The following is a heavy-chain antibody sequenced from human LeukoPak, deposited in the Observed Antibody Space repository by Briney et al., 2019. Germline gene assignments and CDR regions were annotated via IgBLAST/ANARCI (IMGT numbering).Heavy chain of an antibody. CDR2: IYSDETT. V-gene: IGHV4-4*09. CDR1: GGSISPYA. CDR3: AKMGAYYDSSGYSRWFEP. D-gene: IGHD3-22*01. J-gene: IGHJ5*02. Sequence: SETLSLTCTVSGGSISPYAWHWIRQPPGKGLEWIGYIYSDETTNYNPSLKGRVTISLDWSKSQFSMELNSVTAADTAVYYCAKMGAYYDSSGYSRWFEPWGQGTLVSVSS.